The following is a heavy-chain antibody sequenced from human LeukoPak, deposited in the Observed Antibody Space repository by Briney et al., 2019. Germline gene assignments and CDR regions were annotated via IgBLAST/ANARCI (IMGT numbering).Heavy chain of an antibody. D-gene: IGHD3-10*01. CDR3: ARETLIRGFMPDY. CDR2: VNTDVSAT. CDR1: GFTFSNYW. Sequence: PGGSLRLSCAASGFTFSNYWMHWVRQTPGKGLVWVSRVNTDVSATAYADSVKGRFTISRDNAKNTLYLQMNSLRAGDTAVYYCARETLIRGFMPDYWGQGTLVSVSS. V-gene: IGHV3-74*01. J-gene: IGHJ4*02.